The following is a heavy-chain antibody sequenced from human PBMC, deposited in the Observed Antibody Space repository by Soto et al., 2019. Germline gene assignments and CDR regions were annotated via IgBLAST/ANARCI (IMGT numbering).Heavy chain of an antibody. CDR3: ARVQEEDDFRMDV. CDR1: GYTFTSYD. CDR2: MNPNSGNT. D-gene: IGHD3-3*01. J-gene: IGHJ6*02. V-gene: IGHV1-8*01. Sequence: QVQLVQSGAEVKKPGASVKVSCKASGYTFTSYDINWVRQATGQGLEWMGWMNPNSGNTGYAQKFQGRVTSTRNTSIRTAYREPRSLRSEDTAVYYCARVQEEDDFRMDVWGQGNTVTVSS.